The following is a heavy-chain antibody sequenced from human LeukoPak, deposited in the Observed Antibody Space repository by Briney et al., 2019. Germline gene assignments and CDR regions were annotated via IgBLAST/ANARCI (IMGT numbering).Heavy chain of an antibody. CDR3: ARESGSYLWRSWLNP. CDR2: IYNSGNT. CDR1: GGSTNNYY. D-gene: IGHD3-16*01. Sequence: SETLSLTCTVSGGSTNNYYWTWIRQPPGKGLEWIGNIYNSGNTNYNPSLKGRVTISIDTSKNQFSLKVISVTAADTAIYYCARESGSYLWRSWLNPWGQGTLVTVSS. J-gene: IGHJ5*02. V-gene: IGHV4-59*01.